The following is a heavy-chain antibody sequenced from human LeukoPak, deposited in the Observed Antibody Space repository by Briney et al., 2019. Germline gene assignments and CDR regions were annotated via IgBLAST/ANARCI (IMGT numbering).Heavy chain of an antibody. CDR1: GGTFSSYA. CDR2: IIPIFGTA. Sequence: ASVKVSCEASGGTFSSYAISWVRQAPGQGLEWMGGIIPIFGTANYAQKFQGRVTITTDESTSTAYMELSSLRSEDTAVYYCARNDYSNPFDYWGQGTLVTVSS. CDR3: ARNDYSNPFDY. J-gene: IGHJ4*02. D-gene: IGHD4-11*01. V-gene: IGHV1-69*05.